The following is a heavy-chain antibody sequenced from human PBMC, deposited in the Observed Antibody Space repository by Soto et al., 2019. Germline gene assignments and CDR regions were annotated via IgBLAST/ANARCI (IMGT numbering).Heavy chain of an antibody. V-gene: IGHV1-46*04. Sequence: ASVKVSCKASGYTFTSYCMHWVRQAPGQGLEWMGIINPSGGSTSYADSVQGRFSISRDNPKNSLFLEMNSLRVEDTAVYYCARDSDCHSTSCFFPPHVWGQGTTVTVSS. CDR3: ARDSDCHSTSCFFPPHV. D-gene: IGHD2-2*01. CDR1: GYTFTSYC. CDR2: INPSGGST. J-gene: IGHJ6*02.